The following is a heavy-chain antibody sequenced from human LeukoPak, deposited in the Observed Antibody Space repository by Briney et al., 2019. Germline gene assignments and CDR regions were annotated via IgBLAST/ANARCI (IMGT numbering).Heavy chain of an antibody. CDR2: IKQDGSEK. CDR3: AKDFGDYSSGYSFDY. V-gene: IGHV3-7*03. CDR1: AFTFRNYW. Sequence: GGSLRLSCAASAFTFRNYWMSWVRQAPGKGLEWVANIKQDGSEKYYVDSVKGRFTISRDNSKNTLYLQMNSLRAEDTAVYYCAKDFGDYSSGYSFDYWGQGTLVTVSS. D-gene: IGHD3-22*01. J-gene: IGHJ4*02.